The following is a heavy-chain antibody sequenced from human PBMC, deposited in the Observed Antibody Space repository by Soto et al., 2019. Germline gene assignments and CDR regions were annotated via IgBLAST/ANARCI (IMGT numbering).Heavy chain of an antibody. D-gene: IGHD5-12*01. J-gene: IGHJ4*02. CDR2: INAGNGNT. CDR3: ARGYSAYVSY. Sequence: ASVTVSCKAIGYSFTSHYMHWVRQAPGQGLEWMGWINAGNGNTKYSQKFQGRVTMTTDTFASTAYMELSSLRSEDTAVYYCARGYSAYVSYWGQGTLVTVSS. CDR1: GYSFTSHY. V-gene: IGHV1-3*01.